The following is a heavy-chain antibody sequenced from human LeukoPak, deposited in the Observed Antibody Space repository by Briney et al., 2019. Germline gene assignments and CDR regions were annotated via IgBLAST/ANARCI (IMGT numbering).Heavy chain of an antibody. Sequence: GRSLRLSCAASGFAFSSYAMHWVRQGPGKGLEWVALVSYGGGSKYYADSVKGRITISRDNSKNTLHLQMNSLRTEDTAVYYCARVKGGIAAAGNYFDYWGQGTLVTVSS. J-gene: IGHJ4*02. CDR1: GFAFSSYA. CDR2: VSYGGGSK. CDR3: ARVKGGIAAAGNYFDY. D-gene: IGHD6-13*01. V-gene: IGHV3-30-3*01.